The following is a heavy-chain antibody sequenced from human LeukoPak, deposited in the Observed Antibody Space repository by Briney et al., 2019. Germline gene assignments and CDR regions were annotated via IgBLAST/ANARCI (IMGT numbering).Heavy chain of an antibody. CDR2: IYYRGST. CDR3: ARRAAYYYYMDV. Sequence: SQTLSLTCPVSTRSISSSSYYCGWLRHPPGKGLELIGSIYYRGSTYYPPSLKSRVSISVETSKNQFSLKLSSVTAADTAVYYCARRAAYYYYMDVWGKGSTVTVSS. CDR1: TRSISSSSYY. V-gene: IGHV4-39*01. J-gene: IGHJ6*03. D-gene: IGHD2-15*01.